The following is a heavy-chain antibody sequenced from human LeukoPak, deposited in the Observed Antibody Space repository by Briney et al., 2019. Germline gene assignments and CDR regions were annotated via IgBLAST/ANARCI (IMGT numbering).Heavy chain of an antibody. J-gene: IGHJ3*02. CDR1: GFTVSSNY. CDR2: IYSGGST. D-gene: IGHD3-10*01. V-gene: IGHV3-66*01. CDR3: AKLIWFGAHDAFDI. Sequence: GGSLRLSCAASGFTVSSNYMSWVRQAPGKGLEWVSVIYSGGSTYYADSVKGRFTISRDNSKNTLYLQMNSLRAEDTAVYYCAKLIWFGAHDAFDIWGQGTMVTVSS.